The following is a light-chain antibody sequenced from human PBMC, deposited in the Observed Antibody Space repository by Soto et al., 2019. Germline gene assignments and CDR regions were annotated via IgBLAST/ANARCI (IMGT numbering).Light chain of an antibody. CDR3: QQYNNWPLT. J-gene: IGKJ4*01. CDR1: QSVSSSY. CDR2: GAS. Sequence: EIVLTQSPGTLSLSPGERATLSCRASQSVSSSYLAWYQHQPGQAPRVLIYGASTRATGLPARFSGSGSGTESTLTISSLQSEDFAVYYCQQYNNWPLTFGGGTKVDIK. V-gene: IGKV3-15*01.